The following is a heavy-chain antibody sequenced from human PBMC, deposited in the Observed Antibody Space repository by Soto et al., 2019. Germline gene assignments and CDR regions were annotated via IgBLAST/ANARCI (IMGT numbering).Heavy chain of an antibody. CDR1: GYTFTSYW. CDR2: IYPGDSDT. J-gene: IGHJ4*02. CDR3: ARLTSARGYCSSTSCYAWFFHY. D-gene: IGHD2-2*01. Sequence: PGESLKISCQGSGYTFTSYWIGWVRQMPGKGLEWMGIIYPGDSDTRYSPSFQGQVTISTDKSISTAYLQWSSLKASDTAMYYCARLTSARGYCSSTSCYAWFFHYWGQGTLVTVSS. V-gene: IGHV5-51*01.